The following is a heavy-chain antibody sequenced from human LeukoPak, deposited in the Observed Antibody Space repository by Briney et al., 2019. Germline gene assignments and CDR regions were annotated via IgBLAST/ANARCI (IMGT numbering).Heavy chain of an antibody. CDR1: GGSFSGYY. Sequence: SETLSLTCAVYGGSFSGYYWSWIRQPPGKGLEWIGEINHSGSTNYNPSLKSRVTISVDTSKNRFSLKLSSVTAADTAVYYCASIDGRRGSFDYWGQGTLVTVSS. V-gene: IGHV4-34*01. J-gene: IGHJ4*02. D-gene: IGHD3-10*01. CDR2: INHSGST. CDR3: ASIDGRRGSFDY.